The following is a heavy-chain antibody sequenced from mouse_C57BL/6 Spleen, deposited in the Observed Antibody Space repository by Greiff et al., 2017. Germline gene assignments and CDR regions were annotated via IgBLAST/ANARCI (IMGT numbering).Heavy chain of an antibody. V-gene: IGHV1-72*01. CDR1: GYTFTSYW. J-gene: IGHJ3*01. Sequence: QVQLKQPGAELVKPGASVKLSCKASGYTFTSYWMHWVKQRPGRGLEWIGRIDPNSGGTKYNEKFKSKATLTVDKPSSTAYMQLSSLTSEDSAVYYCARSVYDGYYAWFAYWGQGTLVTVSA. CDR3: ARSVYDGYYAWFAY. CDR2: IDPNSGGT. D-gene: IGHD2-3*01.